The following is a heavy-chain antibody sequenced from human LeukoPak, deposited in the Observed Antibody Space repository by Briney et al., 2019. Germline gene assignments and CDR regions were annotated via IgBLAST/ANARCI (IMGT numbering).Heavy chain of an antibody. Sequence: PSETQSLTCTVSGGSISSSSYYWGWIRQPPGKGLEWIGSIYYSGSTYYNPSLKSRVTISVDTSKNQFSLKLSSVTAADTAVYYCARGSGFFDSSSHYYYYMDVWGKGTTVTISS. CDR3: ARGSGFFDSSSHYYYYMDV. CDR2: IYYSGST. J-gene: IGHJ6*03. CDR1: GGSISSSSYY. D-gene: IGHD3-22*01. V-gene: IGHV4-39*07.